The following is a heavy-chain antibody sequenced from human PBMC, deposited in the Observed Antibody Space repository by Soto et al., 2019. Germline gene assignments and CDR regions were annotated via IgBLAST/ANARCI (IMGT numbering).Heavy chain of an antibody. V-gene: IGHV4-59*01. D-gene: IGHD6-6*01. CDR1: GGSISSYY. CDR3: ARGDSSSFGY. J-gene: IGHJ4*02. CDR2: IYYSGST. Sequence: SETLSLTCTVSGGSISSYYWSLIRQPPGKGLEWIGYIYYSGSTNCNPSLKSRVTISVDTSKNQFSLKLSSVTAADTAVYYCARGDSSSFGYWGQGTLVTVSS.